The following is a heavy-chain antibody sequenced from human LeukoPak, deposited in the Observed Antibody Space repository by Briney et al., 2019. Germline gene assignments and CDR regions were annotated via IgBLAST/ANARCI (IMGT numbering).Heavy chain of an antibody. J-gene: IGHJ4*02. CDR2: IRYDGSNK. V-gene: IGHV3-30*02. D-gene: IGHD3-10*01. CDR3: AKLHDYFGEYDY. CDR1: GFTFSSYG. Sequence: AGGSLRLSCAASGFTFSSYGMHWVRQAPGKGLEWVAFIRYDGSNKYYADSVKGRFTISRDNSKNTLYLQMNSLRAEDTAVYYCAKLHDYFGEYDYWGQGTLVTVSS.